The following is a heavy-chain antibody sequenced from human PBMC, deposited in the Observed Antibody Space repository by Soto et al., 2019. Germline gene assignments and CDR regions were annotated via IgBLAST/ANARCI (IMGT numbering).Heavy chain of an antibody. CDR1: GYSFTSYG. CDR3: ARHSSGWYYFDY. V-gene: IGHV1-18*04. D-gene: IGHD6-19*01. J-gene: IGHJ4*02. Sequence: AAVKVSVKASGYSFTSYGISWVRQAPGQGLEWMGWISAYNGNTNYAQKLQGKVTMTTDTSTSTAYMELRSLRSDDTAVYYCARHSSGWYYFDYWGQGTLVTVSS. CDR2: ISAYNGNT.